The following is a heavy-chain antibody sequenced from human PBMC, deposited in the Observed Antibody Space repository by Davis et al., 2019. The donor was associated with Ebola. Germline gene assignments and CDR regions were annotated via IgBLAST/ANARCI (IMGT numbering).Heavy chain of an antibody. CDR2: ISAYNGNT. J-gene: IGHJ4*02. Sequence: ASVKVSCKASGYTFTSYAMHWVRQAPGQRLEWMGWISAYNGNTNYAQKLQGRVTITRDTSASTAYMELSSLRSEDTAVYYCARDTLYSSSCDYWGQGTLVTVSS. CDR3: ARDTLYSSSCDY. CDR1: GYTFTSYA. D-gene: IGHD6-13*01. V-gene: IGHV1-3*01.